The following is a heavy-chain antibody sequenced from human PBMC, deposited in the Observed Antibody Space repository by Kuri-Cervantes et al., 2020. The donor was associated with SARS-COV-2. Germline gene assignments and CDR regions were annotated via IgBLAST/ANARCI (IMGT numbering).Heavy chain of an antibody. D-gene: IGHD5-24*01. Sequence: GESLKISCAASGFTVSTNFMNFFRQSAGKGLEWVSSPNPGGATFYADSVKGRFTISTDTSKNMVFLQMNNLRVDDTVVYYCARGMAGTPRYFDCWGRGTLVTVSS. CDR3: ARGMAGTPRYFDC. V-gene: IGHV3-53*01. CDR2: PNPGGAT. CDR1: GFTVSTNF. J-gene: IGHJ4*01.